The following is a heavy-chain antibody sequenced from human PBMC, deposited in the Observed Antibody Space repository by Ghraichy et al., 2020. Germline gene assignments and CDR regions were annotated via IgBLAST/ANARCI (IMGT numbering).Heavy chain of an antibody. CDR1: GGSISSSSYY. CDR3: ARDRSSSWYGWWFDP. Sequence: SETLSLTCTVSGGSISSSSYYWGWIRQPPGKGLEWIGSIYYSGSTYYNPSLKSRVTISVDTSKNQFSLKLSSVTAADTAVYYCARDRSSSWYGWWFDPWGQGTLVTVSS. D-gene: IGHD6-13*01. J-gene: IGHJ5*02. V-gene: IGHV4-39*07. CDR2: IYYSGST.